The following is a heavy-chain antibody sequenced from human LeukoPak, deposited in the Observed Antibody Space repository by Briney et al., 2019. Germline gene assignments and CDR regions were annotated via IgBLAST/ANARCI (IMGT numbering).Heavy chain of an antibody. V-gene: IGHV5-51*01. J-gene: IGHJ3*02. CDR3: ARQDDFWSGYYPYDAFDI. D-gene: IGHD3-3*01. Sequence: GESLKISCKASGYSFTSYWIGWVRQMPGKGLEWMGIIYPGDSETRYSPSFQGQVTISADKSISTAYLQWSSLKASDTAMYYCARQDDFWSGYYPYDAFDIWGQGTMVTVSS. CDR1: GYSFTSYW. CDR2: IYPGDSET.